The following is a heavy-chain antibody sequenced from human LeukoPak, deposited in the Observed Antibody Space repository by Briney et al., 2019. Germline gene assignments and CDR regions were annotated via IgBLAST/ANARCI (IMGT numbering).Heavy chain of an antibody. D-gene: IGHD3-22*01. CDR2: IYHSGST. CDR1: GGSISSYY. J-gene: IGHJ5*02. Sequence: SETLSLTCTVSGGSISSYYWSWIRQPPGKGLEWIGYIYHSGSTNYNPSLKSRVTISVDTSKNQFSLKLSSVTAADTAVYYCARDSYYYDSSGYYIGPVFDPWGQGTLVTVSS. V-gene: IGHV4-59*01. CDR3: ARDSYYYDSSGYYIGPVFDP.